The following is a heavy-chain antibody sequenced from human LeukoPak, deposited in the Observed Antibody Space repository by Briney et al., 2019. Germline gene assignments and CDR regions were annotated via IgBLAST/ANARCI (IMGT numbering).Heavy chain of an antibody. CDR2: ISSSGSTV. Sequence: GGSLRLSCAASGFTFSSYAMSWVRRAPGKGLEWVSYISSSGSTVYYADSVKGRFTISRDNAKNSLYLQMNSLRAEDTAVYYCARNRGRSWFDPWGQGTLVTVSS. J-gene: IGHJ5*02. V-gene: IGHV3-48*04. CDR1: GFTFSSYA. CDR3: ARNRGRSWFDP. D-gene: IGHD1-14*01.